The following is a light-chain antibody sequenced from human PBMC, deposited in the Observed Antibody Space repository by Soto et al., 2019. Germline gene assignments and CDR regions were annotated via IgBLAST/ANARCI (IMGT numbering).Light chain of an antibody. Sequence: QSVLTQPPSVSGAPGQRVTICCTGSSSNIGAGYDVHWYQQLPGTAPKLLIYGNSNRPSGVPDRFSGSKSGTSAFLAITGLQAEDEADYYCQSYDSSLSGSVVFGGGTKLTVL. CDR2: GNS. CDR3: QSYDSSLSGSVV. J-gene: IGLJ2*01. CDR1: SSNIGAGYD. V-gene: IGLV1-40*01.